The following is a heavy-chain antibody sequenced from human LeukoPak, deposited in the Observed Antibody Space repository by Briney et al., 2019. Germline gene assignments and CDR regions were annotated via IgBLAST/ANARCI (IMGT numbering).Heavy chain of an antibody. CDR3: ARGYSSGWFYAFGI. D-gene: IGHD6-19*01. Sequence: PGGSLRLSCAASGFTFSSYWMHWVRQAPGKGLVCVSRINSDESRTNYADSVKGRFTISRDNAKNTLYLQLNSLRAEDTAVYYCARGYSSGWFYAFGIWGQGTMVTVSS. V-gene: IGHV3-74*01. J-gene: IGHJ3*02. CDR1: GFTFSSYW. CDR2: INSDESRT.